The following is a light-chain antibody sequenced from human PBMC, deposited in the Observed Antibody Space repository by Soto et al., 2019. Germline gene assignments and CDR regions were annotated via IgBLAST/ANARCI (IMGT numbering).Light chain of an antibody. V-gene: IGLV2-14*02. Sequence: QSALTQPASVSGSPGQSITISCTGTSSDVGTYNLVSWYQQHPGKAPKLMVYSVSNRPSGVSNRFSGSKSGNTASLTISGLQAEDEADYYCISYTVSRSYVFGSGTKVTVL. J-gene: IGLJ1*01. CDR2: SVS. CDR3: ISYTVSRSYV. CDR1: SSDVGTYNL.